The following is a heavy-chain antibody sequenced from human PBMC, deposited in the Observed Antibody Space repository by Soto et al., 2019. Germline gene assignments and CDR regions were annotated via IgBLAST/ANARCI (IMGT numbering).Heavy chain of an antibody. Sequence: GGSLRLSCTASGFTFGDYAMSWFRQAPGKGLEWVGFIRSKAYGGTTEYAASVKGRFTISRDDSKSIAYLQMNSLKTEDTAVYYCSRDPFYYYYGMAVWGQRSTVTVSS. CDR3: SRDPFYYYYGMAV. J-gene: IGHJ6*02. CDR2: IRSKAYGGTT. CDR1: GFTFGDYA. V-gene: IGHV3-49*03.